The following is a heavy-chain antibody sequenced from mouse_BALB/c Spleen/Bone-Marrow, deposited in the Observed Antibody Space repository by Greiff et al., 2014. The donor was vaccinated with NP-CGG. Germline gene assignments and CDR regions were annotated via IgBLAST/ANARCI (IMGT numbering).Heavy chain of an antibody. Sequence: VQLQQSGPELAKPGASVQMSCKASGHTFTTYWMHWVKQRPGQGLEWIGYIDPRTGYTEYNQKFKYKATLTADKSSNTAYMQLRSLTSEDSAVYYCARYWDTCWGQGTQVTVSA. V-gene: IGHV1-7*01. J-gene: IGHJ3*01. CDR2: IDPRTGYT. D-gene: IGHD4-1*01. CDR3: ARYWDTC. CDR1: GHTFTTYW.